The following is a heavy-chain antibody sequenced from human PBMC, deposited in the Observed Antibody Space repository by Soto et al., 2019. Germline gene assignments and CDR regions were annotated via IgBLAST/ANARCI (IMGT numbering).Heavy chain of an antibody. V-gene: IGHV1-3*01. CDR3: AKEGISSSWYRGYFDY. CDR2: ISPGNGDT. D-gene: IGHD6-13*01. J-gene: IGHJ4*02. Sequence: ASVKVSCKASGYTFSSYSIHWVRQAPGHSLEWMGWISPGNGDTQYSQKFQGRVTISRDRSATTTYLELNSLRAEDTAVYYCAKEGISSSWYRGYFDYWGQGTLVTVSS. CDR1: GYTFSSYS.